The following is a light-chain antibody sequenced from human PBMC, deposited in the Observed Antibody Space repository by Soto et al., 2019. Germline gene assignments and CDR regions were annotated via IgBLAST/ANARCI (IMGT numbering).Light chain of an antibody. CDR2: WAS. CDR3: QQYYSTPRT. Sequence: DIVMTQSPDSLAVSLGERATINCKSSQSVLYSSNNKNYLAWYQQKPGQPPKLLIYWASTRESGVPDRFSGSGSGTDFPLTIRSLQAEDVAVYYCQQYYSTPRTFGQGTKVEIK. CDR1: QSVLYSSNNKNY. V-gene: IGKV4-1*01. J-gene: IGKJ1*01.